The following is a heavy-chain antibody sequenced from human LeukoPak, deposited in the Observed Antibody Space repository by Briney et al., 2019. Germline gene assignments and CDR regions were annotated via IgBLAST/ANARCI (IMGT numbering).Heavy chain of an antibody. V-gene: IGHV3-74*01. CDR1: GFTFSRYW. D-gene: IGHD3-3*01. J-gene: IGHJ1*01. CDR2: IKSDGKT. Sequence: PGGSLRLSCEASGFTFSRYWMHWVRQAPGKGLVWVSRIKSDGKTNYADSVKGRLTISRDNAKNTVSLQMNSLRADDTGVYYCARAPSEVGGYYPEYFRHWGQGTLVTVSS. CDR3: ARAPSEVGGYYPEYFRH.